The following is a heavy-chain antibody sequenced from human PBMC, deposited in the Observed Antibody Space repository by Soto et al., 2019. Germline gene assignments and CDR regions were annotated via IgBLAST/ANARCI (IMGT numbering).Heavy chain of an antibody. CDR1: GGTFSSYA. CDR3: AILTPIPPTPSLSNWFDP. Sequence: QVQLVRSGAEVKKPGSSVKVSCKASGGTFSSYAISWVRQAPGQGLEWMGGIIPIFGTANYAQKFQGRVTITADESTSTAYMELSSLRSEDTAVYYCAILTPIPPTPSLSNWFDPWGQGTLVTVSS. CDR2: IIPIFGTA. V-gene: IGHV1-69*01. D-gene: IGHD2-8*01. J-gene: IGHJ5*02.